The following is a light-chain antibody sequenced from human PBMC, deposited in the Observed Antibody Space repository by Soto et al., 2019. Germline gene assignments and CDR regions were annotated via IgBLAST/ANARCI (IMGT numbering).Light chain of an antibody. V-gene: IGLV2-8*01. Sequence: QSALTQPPSASGSPGQSVAISCTGTSRDVGATDYVSWYQQHSGKAPKLLLYEVNKRPSGVPDRFSGSKSGNTASLTVSALQADDEAYYHCISHAGVSNVLGTGTKLTVL. CDR2: EVN. CDR3: ISHAGVSNV. J-gene: IGLJ1*01. CDR1: SRDVGATDY.